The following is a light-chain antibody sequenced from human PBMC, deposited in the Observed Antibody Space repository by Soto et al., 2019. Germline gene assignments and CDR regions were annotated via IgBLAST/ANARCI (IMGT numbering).Light chain of an antibody. V-gene: IGLV1-51*01. CDR3: GTWDSSLDAGV. CDR2: DND. J-gene: IGLJ2*01. Sequence: QSVLTQSPSVSAAPGQKVTISCSGSNSNIGSNSVSWYQQLPGTAPKLLIYDNDKRPSEIPDRFSGSRSGTSATLGIAGLQTGDEADYYCGTWDSSLDAGVFGGGTKLTVL. CDR1: NSNIGSNS.